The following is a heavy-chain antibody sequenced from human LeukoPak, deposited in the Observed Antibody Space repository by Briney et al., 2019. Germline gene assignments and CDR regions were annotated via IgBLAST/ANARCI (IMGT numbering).Heavy chain of an antibody. CDR3: ARESRSTHYYYYMDV. Sequence: GGSLRLSCAASGFTFSSYWMSWVRQAPGKGLEWVANIKQDGSEKYYVDSVKGRFTISRDNAKNSLYLQMNSLRAEDTAVYYCARESRSTHYYYYMDVWGKGTTVTVSS. CDR1: GFTFSSYW. CDR2: IKQDGSEK. J-gene: IGHJ6*03. D-gene: IGHD1-14*01. V-gene: IGHV3-7*01.